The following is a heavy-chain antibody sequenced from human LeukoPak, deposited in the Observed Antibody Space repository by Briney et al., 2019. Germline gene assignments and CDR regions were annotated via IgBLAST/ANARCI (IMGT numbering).Heavy chain of an antibody. J-gene: IGHJ4*02. Sequence: TGGSLRPSCAASGFTFNNSWMHWVRQAPGKGLMWVSRINSDGSSTSYADAVKGRFTISRDNAKNTLYLQMNSLRGEDTAVYYCARPLGPRNTVTTPAPFDYWGQGTLVTVSS. CDR1: GFTFNNSW. CDR3: ARPLGPRNTVTTPAPFDY. V-gene: IGHV3-74*01. D-gene: IGHD4-17*01. CDR2: INSDGSST.